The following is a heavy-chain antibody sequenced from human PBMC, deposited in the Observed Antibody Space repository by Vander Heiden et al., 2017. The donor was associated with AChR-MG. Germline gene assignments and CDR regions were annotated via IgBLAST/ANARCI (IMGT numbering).Heavy chain of an antibody. Sequence: QVHLVQSGAEVKRPGASVKVACKASGYMFSSYSIGWMRQAPGQGLEWMGWIRPNGHRNYGEKFQGRVTVTTDTSTTTAYMELTNLRDDDTAVYYCARGLRFLEGYPHYFDPWGQGTLVTVAS. D-gene: IGHD3-3*01. V-gene: IGHV1-18*01. CDR2: IRPNGHR. J-gene: IGHJ5*02. CDR1: GYMFSSYS. CDR3: ARGLRFLEGYPHYFDP.